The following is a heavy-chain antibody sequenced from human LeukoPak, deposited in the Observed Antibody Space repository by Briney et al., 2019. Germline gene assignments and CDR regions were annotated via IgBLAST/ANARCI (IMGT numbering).Heavy chain of an antibody. CDR1: GGTFSSYA. CDR3: ARESPDTAMVSNYYYYGMDV. J-gene: IGHJ6*02. CDR2: IIPILGIA. Sequence: SVKVSCKASGGTFSSYATSWVRQAPGQGLEWMGRIIPILGIANYAQMFQGRVTITADKSTSTAYMELSSLRSEDTAVYYCARESPDTAMVSNYYYYGMDVWGQGTTVTVSS. D-gene: IGHD5-18*01. V-gene: IGHV1-69*04.